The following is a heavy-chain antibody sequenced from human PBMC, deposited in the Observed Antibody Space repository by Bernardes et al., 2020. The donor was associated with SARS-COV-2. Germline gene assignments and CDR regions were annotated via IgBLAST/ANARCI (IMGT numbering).Heavy chain of an antibody. Sequence: GGSLRLSCAASGFTFSSYWMSWVRQAPGKGLEWVANIKGDGSNKYYADSVKGRFTISRDNSKNTLYLQMNSLRADDTAVYYCAKTISPHLPPWYGMDAWGQGTTVTVSS. V-gene: IGHV3-7*03. CDR1: GFTFSSYW. CDR2: IKGDGSNK. J-gene: IGHJ6*02. CDR3: AKTISPHLPPWYGMDA.